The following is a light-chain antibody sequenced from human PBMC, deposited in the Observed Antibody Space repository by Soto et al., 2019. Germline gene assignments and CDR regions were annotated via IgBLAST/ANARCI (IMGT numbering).Light chain of an antibody. CDR3: QQYFSTPT. J-gene: IGKJ4*01. Sequence: IVMTQSPASLAVSLGERATINCKSSQSVLSNSNNQNYLAWYQQKPGQPPKLLIYWASTRESGVPDRFSGSGSGTDFTLTVSSLQAEDVAVYYCQQYFSTPTFGGGTKVEI. CDR1: QSVLSNSNNQNY. V-gene: IGKV4-1*01. CDR2: WAS.